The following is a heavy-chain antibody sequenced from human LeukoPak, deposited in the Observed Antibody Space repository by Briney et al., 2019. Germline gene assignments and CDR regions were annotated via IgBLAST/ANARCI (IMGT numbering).Heavy chain of an antibody. Sequence: GGSLRLSCAASGFTFSNYAMNWVRQAPGKGLEWVSVISAGGGNAYYADSVKGRFTISRDNSKNTLYLQMNSLRAEDTAVYYCAKGGTGSCYSNSDYWGQGTLVTVSS. J-gene: IGHJ4*02. D-gene: IGHD3-22*01. V-gene: IGHV3-23*01. CDR2: ISAGGGNA. CDR3: AKGGTGSCYSNSDY. CDR1: GFTFSNYA.